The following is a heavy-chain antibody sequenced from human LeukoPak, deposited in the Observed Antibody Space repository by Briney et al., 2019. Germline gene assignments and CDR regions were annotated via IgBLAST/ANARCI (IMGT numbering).Heavy chain of an antibody. CDR2: ISYDGSNK. J-gene: IGHJ4*02. D-gene: IGHD1-26*01. CDR1: GFTFSSYA. Sequence: GGSLRLSCAASGFTFSSYAMHWVRQAPGKGLEWVAVISYDGSNKYYADSVKGRFTISRDNSKNTLYLQMNSLRAEDTAVYYCARDPGIVGAHFDYWGRGTLVTVSS. CDR3: ARDPGIVGAHFDY. V-gene: IGHV3-30*04.